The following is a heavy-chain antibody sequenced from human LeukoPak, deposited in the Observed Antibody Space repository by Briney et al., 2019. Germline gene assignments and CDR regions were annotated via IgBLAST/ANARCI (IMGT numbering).Heavy chain of an antibody. Sequence: PSQTLSLTCAVSGGSISSGGYSWSWIRQPPGKGLEWIGYIYHSGSTHYNPSLKSRVTISVDRSKNQFSLKLSSVTAADTAVYYCARQTLRLTDAFDIWGQGTMVTVSS. CDR3: ARQTLRLTDAFDI. J-gene: IGHJ3*02. V-gene: IGHV4-30-2*01. CDR2: IYHSGST. D-gene: IGHD4/OR15-4a*01. CDR1: GGSISSGGYS.